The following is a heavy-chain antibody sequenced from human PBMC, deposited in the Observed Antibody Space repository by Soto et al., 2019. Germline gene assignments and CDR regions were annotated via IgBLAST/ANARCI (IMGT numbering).Heavy chain of an antibody. Sequence: ASVKVSCKASGGTFSSYTISWVRQAPGQGLEWMGRIIPILGIANYAQKFQGRVTITADKSTSTAYMELSSLRSEDTAVYYCARDHGSSGYEVDYGMDVWGQGTTVTVSS. J-gene: IGHJ6*02. D-gene: IGHD3-22*01. CDR1: GGTFSSYT. CDR3: ARDHGSSGYEVDYGMDV. V-gene: IGHV1-69*04. CDR2: IIPILGIA.